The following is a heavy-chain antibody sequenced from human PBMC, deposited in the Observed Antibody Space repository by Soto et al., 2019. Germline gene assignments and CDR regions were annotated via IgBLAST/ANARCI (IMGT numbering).Heavy chain of an antibody. D-gene: IGHD1-26*01. CDR2: VYYSGSA. V-gene: IGHV4-61*08. CDR1: GGSVNSGDYY. CDR3: ARLNTSFPSLGYNYYGMDV. Sequence: SETLSLTCTVSGGSVNSGDYYWSWIRQTPGKGLEWIAYVYYSGSANYNPSLKSRITISVDTSKNQFSLKLSSVTAADTAEYYCARLNTSFPSLGYNYYGMDVWGQGTTVTVSS. J-gene: IGHJ6*02.